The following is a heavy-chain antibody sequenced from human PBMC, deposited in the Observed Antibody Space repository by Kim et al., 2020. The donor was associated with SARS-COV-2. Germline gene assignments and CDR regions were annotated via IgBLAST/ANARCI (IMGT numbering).Heavy chain of an antibody. CDR3: ASQVGATGVDY. J-gene: IGHJ4*02. CDR2: ISSSSSYI. V-gene: IGHV3-21*04. CDR1: GFTFSSYS. D-gene: IGHD1-26*01. Sequence: GGSLRLSCAASGFTFSSYSMNWVRQAPGKGLEWVSSISSSSSYIYYADSVKGRFTISRDNAKNSLYLQMNSLRAEDTAVYYCASQVGATGVDYWGQGTLSPSPQ.